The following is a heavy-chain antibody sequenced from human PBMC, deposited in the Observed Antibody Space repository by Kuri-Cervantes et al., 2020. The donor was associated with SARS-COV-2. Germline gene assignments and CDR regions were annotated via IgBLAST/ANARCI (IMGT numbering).Heavy chain of an antibody. J-gene: IGHJ4*02. D-gene: IGHD3-22*01. CDR3: ARATPYYYDSSGYKGYFDY. Sequence: GESLKISCATSGFSFSNYGMHWVRQAPGKGLEWVTFISYDGGNKYYADSVKGRLTISRDNSKNTLYLQMNSLRAEDTAVYYCARATPYYYDSSGYKGYFDYWGQGTLVTVSS. CDR1: GFSFSNYG. V-gene: IGHV3-30*03. CDR2: ISYDGGNK.